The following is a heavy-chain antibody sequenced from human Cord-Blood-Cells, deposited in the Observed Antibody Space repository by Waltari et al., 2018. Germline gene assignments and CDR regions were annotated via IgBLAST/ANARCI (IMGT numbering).Heavy chain of an antibody. CDR1: GYTFTGYY. D-gene: IGHD3-3*01. J-gene: IGHJ4*02. CDR3: AVGGTYYDFWSGYLIDY. V-gene: IGHV1-2*02. CDR2: INPNSGGT. Sequence: QVQLVQSGAEVKKPGASVKVSCKASGYTFTGYYIHWVRQAPGQGLEWMGWINPNSGGTNYAQKFQGRVTMTRDTSISTAYMELSRLRSDDTAVYYCAVGGTYYDFWSGYLIDYWGQGTLVTVSS.